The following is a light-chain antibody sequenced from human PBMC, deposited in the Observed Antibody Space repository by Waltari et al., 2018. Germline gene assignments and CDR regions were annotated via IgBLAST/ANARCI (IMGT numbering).Light chain of an antibody. CDR3: QQVNSYPFT. CDR1: QGISSY. Sequence: IQLTQSPSPPSASVGDRVTITCRASQGISSYLAWYQQKPGKAPKLLIYAGSTLLNGVPSRFSGGGFGTDFTLTISSLQPEDFATYYCQQVNSYPFTFGPGTTVDIK. J-gene: IGKJ3*01. V-gene: IGKV1-9*01. CDR2: AGS.